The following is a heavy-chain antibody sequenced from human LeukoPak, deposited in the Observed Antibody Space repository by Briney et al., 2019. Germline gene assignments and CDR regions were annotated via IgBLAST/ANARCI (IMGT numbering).Heavy chain of an antibody. D-gene: IGHD1-26*01. CDR2: IYYSGST. CDR1: GGSFSGYY. V-gene: IGHV4-59*01. J-gene: IGHJ6*03. Sequence: SETLSLTCAVYGGSFSGYYWSWIRQPPGKGLEWIGYIYYSGSTNYNPSLKSRVTIPVDTSKNQFSLKLSSVTAADTAVYYCARGLVGATGYYYYYYMDVWGKGTTVTISS. CDR3: ARGLVGATGYYYYYYMDV.